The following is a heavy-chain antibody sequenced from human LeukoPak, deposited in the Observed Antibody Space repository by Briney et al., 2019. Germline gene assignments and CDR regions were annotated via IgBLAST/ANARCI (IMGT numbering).Heavy chain of an antibody. CDR3: ATPIAVAGTFDY. D-gene: IGHD6-19*01. CDR2: ISSDVSNK. CDR1: GFTFSSYA. J-gene: IGHJ4*02. V-gene: IGHV3-30*04. Sequence: GGSLRLSCAASGFTFSSYAIHWVRQAPGKGLEWVAVISSDVSNKYYADSVKGRFTISRDNSKNTLYLQMNSLRAEDTAMYYCATPIAVAGTFDYWGQGTLVTVSS.